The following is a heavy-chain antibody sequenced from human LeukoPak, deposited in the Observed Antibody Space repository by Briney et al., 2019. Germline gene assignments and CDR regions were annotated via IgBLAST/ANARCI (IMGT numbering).Heavy chain of an antibody. Sequence: GASVKVSCKASGGTFSSYAISWVRQAPGQGLEWMGGIIPIFGTANYAQKFQGRVTITADKSTSTACMELSSLRSEDTAVYYCARARAGYSSSWYTQKPASHKIYYMDVWGKGTTVTVSS. V-gene: IGHV1-69*06. CDR1: GGTFSSYA. CDR2: IIPIFGTA. D-gene: IGHD6-13*01. CDR3: ARARAGYSSSWYTQKPASHKIYYMDV. J-gene: IGHJ6*03.